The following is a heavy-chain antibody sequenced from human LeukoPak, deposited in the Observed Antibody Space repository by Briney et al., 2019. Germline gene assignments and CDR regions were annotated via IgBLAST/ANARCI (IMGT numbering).Heavy chain of an antibody. CDR1: GFTFSSYA. J-gene: IGHJ4*02. Sequence: PGGSLRLSCAASGFTFSSYAMSWVRQAPGKGLEWVSAISGSSGSTYYADSVKGRFTISRDNSKNTLYLQMNSLRAEDTAVYYCATSGIAVAGPWGWGQGTLVTVSS. CDR3: ATSGIAVAGPWG. CDR2: ISGSSGST. D-gene: IGHD6-19*01. V-gene: IGHV3-23*01.